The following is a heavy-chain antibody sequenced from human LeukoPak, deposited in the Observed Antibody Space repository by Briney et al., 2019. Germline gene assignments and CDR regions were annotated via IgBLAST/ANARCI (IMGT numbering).Heavy chain of an antibody. D-gene: IGHD6-19*01. CDR3: AESPLEVAVAGTEKGFRY. Sequence: SVKVSCKASGGTFSSYTISWVRQAPGQGLEWMGRIIPILGIANYAQKFLGRVTITADKSASTAYMELSSLRSEDTAVYYCAESPLEVAVAGTEKGFRYWGQGTLVTVSS. CDR1: GGTFSSYT. CDR2: IIPILGIA. J-gene: IGHJ4*02. V-gene: IGHV1-69*02.